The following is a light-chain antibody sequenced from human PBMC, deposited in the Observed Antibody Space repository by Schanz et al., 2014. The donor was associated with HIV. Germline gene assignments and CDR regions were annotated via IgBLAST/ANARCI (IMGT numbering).Light chain of an antibody. V-gene: IGKV3-20*01. Sequence: EIVLTQSPGTLSLSPGERATLSCRASQSVTSNYLAWYQQKPGQAPRLLMYDASNRATGIPDRFSGSGSGTDFTLTISRLEPEDFAVYYCQQYGSSPFGQGTRLEIK. CDR3: QQYGSSP. J-gene: IGKJ5*01. CDR1: QSVTSNY. CDR2: DAS.